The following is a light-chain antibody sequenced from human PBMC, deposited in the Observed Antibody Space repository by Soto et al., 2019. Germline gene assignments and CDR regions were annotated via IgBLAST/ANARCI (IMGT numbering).Light chain of an antibody. CDR2: GAS. CDR3: QQSDSFPWT. V-gene: IGKV1-12*01. J-gene: IGKJ1*01. CDR1: QGISNW. Sequence: DLQMPQSPSSVSAFLGDRVTITCRASQGISNWLVWYQQKPGKAPKLLIYGASTLQSGVPSRFSASGSGTDFTLTISSLQADDFATYFCQQSDSFPWTFGQGTKVDMK.